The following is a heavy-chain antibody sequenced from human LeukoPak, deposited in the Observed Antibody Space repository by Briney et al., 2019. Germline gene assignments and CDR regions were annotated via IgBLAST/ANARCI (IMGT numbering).Heavy chain of an antibody. CDR2: IIPIFGTA. CDR3: ASLITIGDYMDV. Sequence: SVKVSCKASGGTFSSYAISWVRQAPGQGLEWTGGIIPIFGTANYAQKFQGRVTITADESTSTAYMELSSLRSEDTAVYYCASLITIGDYMDVWGKGTTVTVSS. D-gene: IGHD3-16*01. J-gene: IGHJ6*03. V-gene: IGHV1-69*01. CDR1: GGTFSSYA.